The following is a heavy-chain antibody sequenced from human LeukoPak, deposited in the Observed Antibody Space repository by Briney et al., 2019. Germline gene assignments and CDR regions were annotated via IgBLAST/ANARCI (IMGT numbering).Heavy chain of an antibody. CDR3: ARDFTMVRGVLDY. V-gene: IGHV4-4*02. CDR1: GDSISSDNW. J-gene: IGHJ4*02. Sequence: SDSLSLTCAVSGDSISSDNWWSWVRQPPGKGLEWSGDIYHSGSTNYNPSLKSRVTISVGKSKNQLSLKLRSVTAADTAVFYCARDFTMVRGVLDYWGPGALVTVSS. CDR2: IYHSGST. D-gene: IGHD3-10*01.